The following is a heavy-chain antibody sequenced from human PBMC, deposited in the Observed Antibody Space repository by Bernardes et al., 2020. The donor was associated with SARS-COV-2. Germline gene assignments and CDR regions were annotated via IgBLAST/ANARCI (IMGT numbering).Heavy chain of an antibody. V-gene: IGHV3-66*01. CDR3: VRDTGDYASGS. CDR2: IYNGGGT. J-gene: IGHJ5*01. Sequence: GGSLRLSCAASGFIVNRTYMSWVRQAPGKGLEWVSVIYNGGGTFYAGSVKGRFSISRDNSKNTVYLQMSSLRAEDTAVYYCVRDTGDYASGSWGQGTLVTVSS. D-gene: IGHD7-27*01. CDR1: GFIVNRTY.